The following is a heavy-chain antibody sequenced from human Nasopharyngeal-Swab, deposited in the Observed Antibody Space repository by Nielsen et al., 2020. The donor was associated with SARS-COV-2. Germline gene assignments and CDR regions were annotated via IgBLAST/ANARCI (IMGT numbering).Heavy chain of an antibody. J-gene: IGHJ4*02. CDR2: IYYSGST. Sequence: WSRQSPGKGLEWIGYIYYSGSTYYNPSLKSRVTISVDTSKNQFSLKLSSVTAADTAVYYCARDCKDSRGHYFDYWGQGTLVTVSS. V-gene: IGHV4-31*02. D-gene: IGHD3-22*01. CDR3: ARDCKDSRGHYFDY.